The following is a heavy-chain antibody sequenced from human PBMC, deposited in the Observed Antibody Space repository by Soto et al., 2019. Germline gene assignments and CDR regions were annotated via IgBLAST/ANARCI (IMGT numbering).Heavy chain of an antibody. D-gene: IGHD6-19*01. CDR1: GFTFSSYG. CDR3: AKLADGVAVAGSPRDY. Sequence: QVQLVESGGGVVQPGRSLRLSCAASGFTFSSYGMHWVRQAPGKGLEWVAVISYDGSNKYYADSVKGRFTISRDNSKNTLYRQMNSLRAEDTAVYYCAKLADGVAVAGSPRDYWGQGTLVTVSS. V-gene: IGHV3-30*18. J-gene: IGHJ4*02. CDR2: ISYDGSNK.